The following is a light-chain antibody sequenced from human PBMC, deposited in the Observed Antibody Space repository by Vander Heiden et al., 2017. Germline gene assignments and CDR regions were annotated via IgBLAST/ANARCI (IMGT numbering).Light chain of an antibody. J-gene: IGKJ4*01. Sequence: EIQMTQSPSSLSASVGDRVTITCQASQDISNYSNWYQQKPGKAPKLLIYDASNLETGVPSRFSGSGSGTDFTFTISSLQPEDIATYYCQQYDNLPSLTFGGGTKVEIK. CDR3: QQYDNLPSLT. CDR2: DAS. V-gene: IGKV1-33*01. CDR1: QDISNY.